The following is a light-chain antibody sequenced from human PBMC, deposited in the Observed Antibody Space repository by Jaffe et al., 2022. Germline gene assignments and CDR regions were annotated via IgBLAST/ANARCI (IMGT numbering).Light chain of an antibody. CDR2: KAS. V-gene: IGKV1-5*03. Sequence: DIQMTQSPSTLSASVGDRVTITCRASQYISPWLAWYQQKPGKAPTLLIYKASTLKNGVPSRFSGSGSGTEFTLTISSLQPDDFATYFCQQYNSYWWTFGQGTKVEVK. J-gene: IGKJ1*01. CDR3: QQYNSYWWT. CDR1: QYISPW.